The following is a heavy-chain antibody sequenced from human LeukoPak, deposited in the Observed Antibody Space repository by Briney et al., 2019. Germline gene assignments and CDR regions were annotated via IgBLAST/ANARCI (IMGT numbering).Heavy chain of an antibody. Sequence: KASETLSLTCTVSGGSMSSYYWSLIRQPAGKGPEWIGRIHTSGTTYYNPSLKSRVTMSVDTSKNQFSLRLTSVTAADTAIYYCARGDYYDGGGRNWFDPWGQGTLVTVSS. J-gene: IGHJ5*02. CDR2: IHTSGTT. CDR3: ARGDYYDGGGRNWFDP. CDR1: GGSMSSYY. V-gene: IGHV4-4*07. D-gene: IGHD3-16*01.